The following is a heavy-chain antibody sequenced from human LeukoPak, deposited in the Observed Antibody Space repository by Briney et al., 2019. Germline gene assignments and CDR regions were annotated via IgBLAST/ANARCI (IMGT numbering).Heavy chain of an antibody. CDR1: GYTFTSYA. CDR2: INTDTGNP. D-gene: IGHD2-15*01. V-gene: IGHV7-4-1*02. CDR3: AAEVVAPAFDY. J-gene: IGHJ4*02. Sequence: ASVKVSCKASGYTFTSYAMNWVRQAPGQGLEWMGWINTDTGNPTYAQGFTGRFVFSLDTSVSTAYLQISSLKAEDTAVYYCAAEVVAPAFDYWGQGTLVTVSS.